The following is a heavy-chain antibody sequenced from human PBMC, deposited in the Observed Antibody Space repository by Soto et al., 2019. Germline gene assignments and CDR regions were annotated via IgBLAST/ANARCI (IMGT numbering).Heavy chain of an antibody. J-gene: IGHJ4*02. D-gene: IGHD3-3*01. CDR1: GVSISSSSYY. Sequence: PSETLSLTCTVSGVSISSSSYYWGWIRQPPGKGLEWIGSIYYSGSTYYNPSLKSRVTISVDTSKNQFSLKLSSVTAADTAVYYCARPKAVLRFLEWLPGSIDYWGQGTLVTVSS. CDR3: ARPKAVLRFLEWLPGSIDY. CDR2: IYYSGST. V-gene: IGHV4-39*01.